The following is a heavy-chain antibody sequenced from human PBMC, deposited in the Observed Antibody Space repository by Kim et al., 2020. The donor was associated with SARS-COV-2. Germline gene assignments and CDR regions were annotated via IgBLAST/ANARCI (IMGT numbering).Heavy chain of an antibody. CDR1: GFTFSSYG. Sequence: GGSLRLSCAASGFTFSSYGMHWVRQAPGKGLEWVAVIWYDGSNKYYADSVKGRFTISRDNSKNTLYLQMNSLRAEDTAVYYCAKVRVWGATTGHYYYYYGMDVWGQGTTVTVSS. CDR2: IWYDGSNK. D-gene: IGHD1-26*01. V-gene: IGHV3-33*06. CDR3: AKVRVWGATTGHYYYYYGMDV. J-gene: IGHJ6*02.